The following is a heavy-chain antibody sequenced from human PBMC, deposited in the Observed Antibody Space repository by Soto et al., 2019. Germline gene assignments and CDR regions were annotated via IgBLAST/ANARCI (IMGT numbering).Heavy chain of an antibody. CDR1: GYSFTSYW. V-gene: IGHV5-10-1*01. CDR2: IDPSDSYT. CDR3: ARQPAAGMDLYYYYGMDV. J-gene: IGHJ6*02. D-gene: IGHD6-13*01. Sequence: PGESLKISCKGSGYSFTSYWISWVRQMPGKGLEWMGRIDPSDSYTNYSPSFQGHVTISADKSISTAYLQWSSLKASDTAMYYCARQPAAGMDLYYYYGMDVWGQGTTVTVSS.